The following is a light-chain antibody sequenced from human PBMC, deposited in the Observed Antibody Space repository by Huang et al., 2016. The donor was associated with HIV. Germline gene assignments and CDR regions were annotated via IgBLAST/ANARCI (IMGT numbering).Light chain of an antibody. CDR2: WAT. V-gene: IGKV4-1*01. J-gene: IGKJ1*01. CDR1: LTVLYSLNKKNY. Sequence: DIVMTQSPDSLAVSPGERATINCKSSLTVLYSLNKKNYLAWFQQKPGRAPKLLIYWATTRESGVPDRFSGSGSGTDFTLTINNLQAEDVAVYFCLQYYSVPQTFGHGTKVEIK. CDR3: LQYYSVPQT.